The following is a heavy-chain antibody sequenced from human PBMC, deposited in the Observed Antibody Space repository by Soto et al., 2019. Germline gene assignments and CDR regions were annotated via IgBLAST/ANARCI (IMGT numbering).Heavy chain of an antibody. V-gene: IGHV3-30-3*01. J-gene: IGHJ4*02. CDR2: ISYDGSNK. Sequence: QVQLVESGGVVVQPGRSLRLSCAASGFTFSSYAMHWVRQAPGKGLEWVAVISYDGSNKYYADSVKGRFTISRDNSKNTLYLQMNSLRAEDTAVYYCARKYYDSSGYYGPFDYWGQGTLVTVSS. CDR1: GFTFSSYA. D-gene: IGHD3-22*01. CDR3: ARKYYDSSGYYGPFDY.